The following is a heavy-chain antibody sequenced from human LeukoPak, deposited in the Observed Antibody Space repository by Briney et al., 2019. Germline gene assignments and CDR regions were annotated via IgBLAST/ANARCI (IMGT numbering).Heavy chain of an antibody. CDR3: ARHSYDSSTHYPGLSQYYHYYGMDV. V-gene: IGHV4-59*08. J-gene: IGHJ6*02. D-gene: IGHD3-22*01. Sequence: SETLSLTCTVSGGSISSYYWSWIRQPPGKGLEWIGYIYYSGSTNYNPSLKSRVTISVDTSKNQFSLKLSSVTAADTAVYYCARHSYDSSTHYPGLSQYYHYYGMDVWGQGTTVTVSS. CDR2: IYYSGST. CDR1: GGSISSYY.